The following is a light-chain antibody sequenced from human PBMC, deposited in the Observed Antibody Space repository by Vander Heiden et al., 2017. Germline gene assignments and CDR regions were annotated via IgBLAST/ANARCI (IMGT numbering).Light chain of an antibody. CDR2: NDS. V-gene: IGLV3-21*02. J-gene: IGLJ3*02. CDR3: QVWDSSTDHWV. CDR1: NIGSKS. Sequence: SYVLTQPPPGSVAPGHTATITRGGNNIGSKSVHWYQQKPGQAPVVVVYNDSDRPSGIPERLSGSNSGNTATLTISRVEAGDEADYYCQVWDSSTDHWVFGGGTKLTVL.